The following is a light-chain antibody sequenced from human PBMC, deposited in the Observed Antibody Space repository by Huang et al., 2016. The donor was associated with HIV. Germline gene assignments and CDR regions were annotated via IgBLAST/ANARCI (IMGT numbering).Light chain of an antibody. CDR1: QSVSSY. V-gene: IGKV3-11*01. CDR2: DAS. Sequence: EIILTQSPATLSLSPGARATLSCRASQSVSSYLAWYQQKPGQAPRLLIYDASNRATGIPARFSGSGSVTDFTLTISSLEPEDFAVYYCQQRSNRPPLTFGGGTKVEIK. CDR3: QQRSNRPPLT. J-gene: IGKJ4*01.